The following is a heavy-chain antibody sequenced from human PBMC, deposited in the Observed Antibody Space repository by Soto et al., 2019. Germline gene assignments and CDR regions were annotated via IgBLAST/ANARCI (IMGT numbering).Heavy chain of an antibody. CDR2: IKRNADGATT. CDR1: GFTFSDAW. J-gene: IGHJ5*02. D-gene: IGHD3-3*01. Sequence: EVQLVESGGDLVEPGTSLRLSCAASGFTFSDAWMSWVRQAPGKGVEWVGRIKRNADGATTEYAAPVKGRFTISREDSQNTLFLQMNSLNTEDTAVYYCNREYFGVGTSGRGTRVTVSS. CDR3: NREYFGVGT. V-gene: IGHV3-15*01.